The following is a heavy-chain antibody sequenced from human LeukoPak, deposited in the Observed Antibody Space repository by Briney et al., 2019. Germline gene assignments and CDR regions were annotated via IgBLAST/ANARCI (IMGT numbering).Heavy chain of an antibody. CDR3: ARANSFRASYSDAFDL. D-gene: IGHD1-26*01. CDR1: IFVFTNYY. J-gene: IGHJ3*01. V-gene: IGHV3-11*01. Sequence: PGGSLRLSCAASIFVFTNYYMSWVRQTPGGGLDWIATICADGHTKYYADPAEGRFTIPRDNAKDSFYLQIDSLRAEDAAVYVCARANSFRASYSDAFDLWGQGTMVTVSS. CDR2: ICADGHTK.